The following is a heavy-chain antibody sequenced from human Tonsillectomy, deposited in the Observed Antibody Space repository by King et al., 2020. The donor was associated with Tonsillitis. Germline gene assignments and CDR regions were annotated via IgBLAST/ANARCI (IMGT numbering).Heavy chain of an antibody. D-gene: IGHD1-26*01. J-gene: IGHJ4*02. CDR3: ARSDVRSGSFTDY. CDR1: GYTFTSYG. CDR2: ISAYNRNT. V-gene: IGHV1-18*01. Sequence: VQLVESGAEVKKPGASVKVSCKASGYTFTSYGINWVRQAPGQGLEWMGWISAYNRNTNYAQKLQGRVTMTTDTSTTTVYMELRSLRSDDTAVYFCARSDVRSGSFTDYWGQGTLVTVSS.